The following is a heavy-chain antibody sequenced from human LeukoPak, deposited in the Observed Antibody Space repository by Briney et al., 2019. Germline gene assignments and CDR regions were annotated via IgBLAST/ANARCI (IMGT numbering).Heavy chain of an antibody. CDR3: ARHFTIFGVVKNTDY. D-gene: IGHD3-3*01. J-gene: IGHJ4*02. CDR2: MHSGNSDI. V-gene: IGHV5-51*01. CDR1: GYSFTSYW. Sequence: GESLKISCKGSGYSFTSYWVAWVRQMPGKGLEWMGIMHSGNSDIRYSPSFQGQVTISADNSITTAYLQWSSLKASDTAMYYCARHFTIFGVVKNTDYWGQGTLVTVSS.